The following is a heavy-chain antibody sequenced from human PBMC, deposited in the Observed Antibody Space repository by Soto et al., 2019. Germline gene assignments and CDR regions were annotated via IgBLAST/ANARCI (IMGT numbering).Heavy chain of an antibody. CDR3: SRGTPSVRGGDDAFDI. J-gene: IGHJ3*02. CDR1: GGSISSSSYY. CDR2: IYYSGST. Sequence: QLQLRESGPGLVKPSETLSLTCTVSGGSISSSSYYWGWIRQPPGKGLEWIGSIYYSGSTYYNPSLKSPITNTLDTSKNQFPLKLGPVTGPEKAVDYWSRGTPSVRGGDDAFDIWGQGTMVTVSS. D-gene: IGHD3-10*01. V-gene: IGHV4-39*01.